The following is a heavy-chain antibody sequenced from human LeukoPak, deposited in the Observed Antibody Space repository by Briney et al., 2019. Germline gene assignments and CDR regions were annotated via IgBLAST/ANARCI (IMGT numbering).Heavy chain of an antibody. CDR2: IYPGDSDT. Sequence: VESLKISCKGAGYSFTDFWIGWVRQMPGKGLEWMGIIYPGDSDTRYSPSFQGQVTISADESSSTAYLQWTSLTASDTAMYYCATLGYCSGGRCLYFDYWGQGTLVTVSS. V-gene: IGHV5-51*01. J-gene: IGHJ4*02. CDR1: GYSFTDFW. D-gene: IGHD2-15*01. CDR3: ATLGYCSGGRCLYFDY.